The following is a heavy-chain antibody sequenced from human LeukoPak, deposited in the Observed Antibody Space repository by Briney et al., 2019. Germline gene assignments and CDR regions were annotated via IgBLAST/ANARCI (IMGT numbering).Heavy chain of an antibody. CDR1: GFTFSNYW. V-gene: IGHV3-74*01. Sequence: GGSLRLSCAASGFTFSNYWIHWVRQPPGKGLVWVSRVDGDGSSTTYAASVKGRSTISRDNAKNTVYLQINSLRDEDTAVYYCTTGATAFDYWGQGTLVTVSS. J-gene: IGHJ4*02. D-gene: IGHD1-26*01. CDR3: TTGATAFDY. CDR2: VDGDGSST.